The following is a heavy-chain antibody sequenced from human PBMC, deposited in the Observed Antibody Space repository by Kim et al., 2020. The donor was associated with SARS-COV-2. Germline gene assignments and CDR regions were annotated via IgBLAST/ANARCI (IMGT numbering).Heavy chain of an antibody. Sequence: RTSYAQKFQGRVTMTRDTSTSTVYMELSSLRSEDTAVYYCASSTWGINYWGQGTLVTVSS. V-gene: IGHV1-46*01. D-gene: IGHD7-27*01. J-gene: IGHJ4*02. CDR3: ASSTWGINY. CDR2: RT.